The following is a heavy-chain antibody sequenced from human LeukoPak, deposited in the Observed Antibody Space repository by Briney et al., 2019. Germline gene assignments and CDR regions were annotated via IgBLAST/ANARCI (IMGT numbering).Heavy chain of an antibody. J-gene: IGHJ4*02. CDR3: ATGKDRSGYYYSLDY. Sequence: SVKVSCKASGGTFSTFPISWVRQGPGQGLEWIGGIIPIFGPNYAQKFQGRATISADLATATAYMELSSLTSEDTSVYYCATGKDRSGYYYSLDYWGQGTLVAVSS. CDR2: IIPIFGP. D-gene: IGHD3-22*01. CDR1: GGTFSTFP. V-gene: IGHV1-69*13.